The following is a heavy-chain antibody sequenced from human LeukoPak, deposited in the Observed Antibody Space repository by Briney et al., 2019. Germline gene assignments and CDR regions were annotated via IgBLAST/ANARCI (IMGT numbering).Heavy chain of an antibody. CDR2: ISSSSSYI. D-gene: IGHD3-3*01. Sequence: PGGSLRLSCAASGFTFSSYSMNWVRQAPGKELEWVSSISSSSSYIYYADSVKGRFTISRDNAKNSLYLQMNSLRAEDTAVYYCARDLVRHSYDFWTKNYYYYGMDVWGQGTTVTVSS. CDR1: GFTFSSYS. J-gene: IGHJ6*02. V-gene: IGHV3-21*01. CDR3: ARDLVRHSYDFWTKNYYYYGMDV.